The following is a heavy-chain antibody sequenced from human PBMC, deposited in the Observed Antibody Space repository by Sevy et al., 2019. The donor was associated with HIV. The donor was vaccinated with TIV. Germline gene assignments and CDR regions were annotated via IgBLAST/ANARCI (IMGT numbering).Heavy chain of an antibody. V-gene: IGHV1-18*01. Sequence: ASVKVSCKASGYTFTSYGISWVRQAPGQGLEWMGWISAYNGNTNYAQKLQGRATMTTDTSTSTAYMELRSLRSDDTAGYYCAGDLMYYYDSSGYWGAYNWFDPWGQGTLVTVSS. CDR1: GYTFTSYG. D-gene: IGHD3-22*01. J-gene: IGHJ5*02. CDR2: ISAYNGNT. CDR3: AGDLMYYYDSSGYWGAYNWFDP.